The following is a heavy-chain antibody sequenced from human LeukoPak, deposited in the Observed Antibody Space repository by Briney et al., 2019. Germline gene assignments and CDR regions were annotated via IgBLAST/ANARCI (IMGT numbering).Heavy chain of an antibody. V-gene: IGHV4-59*12. CDR1: GASISSYY. CDR2: IYYIGAT. J-gene: IGHJ4*02. CDR3: AREISSGYSGGYGDSNTYYFDY. Sequence: SETLSLTCTVAGASISSYYWSWIRQPPGKGLDCILYIYYIGATNYNPSLKSRVTISVDTSKSQFSLKLSSVTAADTAVYYSAREISSGYSGGYGDSNTYYFDYWGQGTLVTVSS. D-gene: IGHD3-22*01.